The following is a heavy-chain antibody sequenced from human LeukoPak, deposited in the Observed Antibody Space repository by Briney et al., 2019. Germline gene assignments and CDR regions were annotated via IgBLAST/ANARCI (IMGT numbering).Heavy chain of an antibody. J-gene: IGHJ4*02. V-gene: IGHV3-30*18. D-gene: IGHD6-19*01. Sequence: SCKASGGTFSSYGMHWVRQAPGKGLEWVAVISYDGSNKYYADSVKGRFTISRDNSKNTLYLQMNSLRAEDTAVYYCAKDPGYSSGWSLGYWGQGTLVTVSS. CDR2: ISYDGSNK. CDR3: AKDPGYSSGWSLGY. CDR1: GGTFSSYG.